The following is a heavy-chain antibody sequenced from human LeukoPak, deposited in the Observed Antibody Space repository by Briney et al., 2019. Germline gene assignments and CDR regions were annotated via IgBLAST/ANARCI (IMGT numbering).Heavy chain of an antibody. CDR1: GGSISSDY. Sequence: PSETLSLTCTVSGGSISSDYWSWIRQSPGKGLEWIGYIYYSGTTSYNPSLKSRVTISIDTSKNQFSLKVSSVTAADTAVYYCARAHSSGWPHMFDPWGQGTLVTVPS. J-gene: IGHJ5*02. CDR3: ARAHSSGWPHMFDP. CDR2: IYYSGTT. D-gene: IGHD6-19*01. V-gene: IGHV4-59*13.